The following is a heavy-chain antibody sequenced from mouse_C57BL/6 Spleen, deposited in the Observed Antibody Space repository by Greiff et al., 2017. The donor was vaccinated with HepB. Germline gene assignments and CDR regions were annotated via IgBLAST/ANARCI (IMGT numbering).Heavy chain of an antibody. CDR3: ARRRSNSYYFDY. D-gene: IGHD2-5*01. J-gene: IGHJ2*01. CDR2: IDPSDSYT. V-gene: IGHV1-59*01. Sequence: LQLQQPGAELVRPGTSVKLSCKASGYTFTSYWMHWVKQRPGQGLEWIGVIDPSDSYTNYNQKFKGKATLTVDTSSSTAYMQLSSLTSEDSAVYYCARRRSNSYYFDYWGQGTTLTVSS. CDR1: GYTFTSYW.